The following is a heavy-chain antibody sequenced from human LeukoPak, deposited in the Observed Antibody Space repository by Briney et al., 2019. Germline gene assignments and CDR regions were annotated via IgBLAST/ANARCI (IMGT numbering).Heavy chain of an antibody. CDR2: ISYDGRDK. CDR1: GFTFSYYG. CDR3: ARENDYALDY. D-gene: IGHD4-17*01. V-gene: IGHV3-30*03. J-gene: IGHJ4*02. Sequence: GGSLRLSCAASGFTFSYYGMHWVRQAPGKGLEWVAVISYDGRDKYYVDSVKGRFTISRDNSKNTLYLQMNSLRAEDTAVYYCARENDYALDYWGQGTLVTVSS.